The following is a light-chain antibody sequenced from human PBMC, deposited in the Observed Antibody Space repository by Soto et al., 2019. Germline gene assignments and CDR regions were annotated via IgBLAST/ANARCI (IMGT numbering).Light chain of an antibody. CDR2: ATT. J-gene: IGKJ4*01. CDR1: QGITKY. Sequence: DTQMTQSPSSLSASVGDRVTITCRASQGITKYLNWYQQKPGKAPKLLIYATTSLQSGVPSRFSGSGYGTDFTLTISSLQPEDSATYFCQQRSSAPLTFGGGTTVQIK. V-gene: IGKV1-39*01. CDR3: QQRSSAPLT.